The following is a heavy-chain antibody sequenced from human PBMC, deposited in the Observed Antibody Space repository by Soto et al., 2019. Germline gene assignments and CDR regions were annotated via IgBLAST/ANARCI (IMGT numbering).Heavy chain of an antibody. CDR3: ARGGGSGYSGYHRYSDY. CDR2: IYYSVST. Sequence: PSETLSLTCTVSGGCISSGGYYWSWIRHHPGKGLEWIGYIYYSVSTYYNPSLKSRVTISVDTSKNQFSLKLSSVTAADTAVYYCARGGGSGYSGYHRYSDYWGQETLVSGSS. V-gene: IGHV4-31*03. CDR1: GGCISSGGYY. D-gene: IGHD5-12*01. J-gene: IGHJ4*02.